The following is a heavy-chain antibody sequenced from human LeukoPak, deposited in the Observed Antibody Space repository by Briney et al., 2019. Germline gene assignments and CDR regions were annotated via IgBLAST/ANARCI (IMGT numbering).Heavy chain of an antibody. V-gene: IGHV4-39*07. J-gene: IGHJ4*02. CDR1: GASLSSGSYY. CDR3: ARAHIAARPVY. CDR2: IYYSGST. Sequence: SETLSLTCTVSGASLSSGSYYWGWIRQPPGKGLEWIGSIYYSGSTYYNPSLKSRVTISVDTSKNQFSLKLSSVTAADTAVYYCARAHIAARPVYWGQGTLVTVSS. D-gene: IGHD6-6*01.